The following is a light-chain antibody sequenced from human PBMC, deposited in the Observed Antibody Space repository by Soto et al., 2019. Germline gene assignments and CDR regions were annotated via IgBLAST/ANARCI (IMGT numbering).Light chain of an antibody. Sequence: QSALTQPPSASGSPGQSVTISCTGTSSDVGGYNYVSWYQQHPGKAPKLIIYEVNKRPSGVPDRFSGSKSGNTASLTVSGLQAEDEADYYCSSYAGSNNYVFGTGTKV. CDR2: EVN. V-gene: IGLV2-8*01. CDR1: SSDVGGYNY. CDR3: SSYAGSNNYV. J-gene: IGLJ1*01.